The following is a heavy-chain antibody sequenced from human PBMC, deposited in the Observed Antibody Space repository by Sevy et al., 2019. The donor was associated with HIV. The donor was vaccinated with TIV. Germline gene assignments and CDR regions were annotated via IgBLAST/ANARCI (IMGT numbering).Heavy chain of an antibody. CDR1: GFTFSSYW. CDR2: IKQDGSEK. V-gene: IGHV3-7*01. CDR3: ARVGVTIFGVVYTGYYGMDV. Sequence: GGSLRLSCAASGFTFSSYWMSWVRQAPGKGLEWVANIKQDGSEKYYVDSVKGRFTISRDNAKNSLYLQMNSLRAEDTAVYYCARVGVTIFGVVYTGYYGMDVWGQGPTVTVSS. J-gene: IGHJ6*02. D-gene: IGHD3-3*01.